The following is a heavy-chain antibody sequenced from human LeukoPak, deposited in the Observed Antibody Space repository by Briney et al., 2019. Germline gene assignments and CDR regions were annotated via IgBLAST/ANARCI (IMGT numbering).Heavy chain of an antibody. V-gene: IGHV3-48*04. Sequence: AGGSLRLSCAASGFTFSTYAMSWVRQAPGKGLEWVSYISSSGSTIYYADSVKGRFTISRDNAKNSLYLQMNSLRAEDTAVYCCARDRYIAVPDYWGQGTLVTVSS. CDR2: ISSSGSTI. J-gene: IGHJ4*02. CDR1: GFTFSTYA. CDR3: ARDRYIAVPDY. D-gene: IGHD6-19*01.